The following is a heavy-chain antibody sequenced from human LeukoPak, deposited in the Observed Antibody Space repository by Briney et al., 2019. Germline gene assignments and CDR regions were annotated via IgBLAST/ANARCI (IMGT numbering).Heavy chain of an antibody. V-gene: IGHV3-30*02. CDR1: GFTFSSYG. Sequence: GGSLRLSCAAAGFTFSSYGMYWVRQAPGKGLEWVAFIRYDGSNKYYADSVKGRFTISRDNSKNTLYLQMNSLRAEDTAVYYCAKDSADCSSTSCYYYYYYMDVWGKGTTVTVSS. D-gene: IGHD2-2*01. CDR2: IRYDGSNK. J-gene: IGHJ6*03. CDR3: AKDSADCSSTSCYYYYYYMDV.